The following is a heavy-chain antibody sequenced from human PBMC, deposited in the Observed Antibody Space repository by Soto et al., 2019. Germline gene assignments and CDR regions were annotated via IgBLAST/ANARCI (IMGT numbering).Heavy chain of an antibody. CDR2: IYYSGST. Sequence: QVQLQESGPGLVKPSQTLSLTCTVSGGSIRSGNYYWSWIRQHPGKGLEWMGYIYYSGSTYYNPSLRGRVTISLDTSKNRFSLELSSVTAADTAVYYCARVITGPFASAYYFDYWGQGTLVTVSS. J-gene: IGHJ4*02. CDR3: ARVITGPFASAYYFDY. V-gene: IGHV4-31*03. CDR1: GGSIRSGNYY. D-gene: IGHD1-20*01.